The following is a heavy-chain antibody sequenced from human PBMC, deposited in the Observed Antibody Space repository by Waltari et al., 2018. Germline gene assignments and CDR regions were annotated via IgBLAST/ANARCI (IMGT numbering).Heavy chain of an antibody. CDR2: ISWNSGSI. V-gene: IGHV3-9*01. D-gene: IGHD1-7*01. CDR3: ARDPTMYNWNFKGI. J-gene: IGHJ4*02. CDR1: GFTFDDYA. Sequence: EVQLVESGGGLVQPGRSLRLSCAASGFTFDDYAMHWVRQAPGKGLEWVSGISWNSGSIGYADSVKGRFTISRDNAKNSLYLQMNSLRAEDTALYYCARDPTMYNWNFKGIWGQGTLVTVSS.